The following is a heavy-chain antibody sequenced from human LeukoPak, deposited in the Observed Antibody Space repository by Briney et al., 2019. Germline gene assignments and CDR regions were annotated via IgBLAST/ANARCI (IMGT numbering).Heavy chain of an antibody. D-gene: IGHD3-22*01. CDR1: GYTFTSYG. CDR3: ARCYYDSSGYYHQTVDY. V-gene: IGHV1-18*01. CDR2: ISAYNGNT. Sequence: ASVKVSCKASGYTFTSYGISWVRQAPGQGLEWMGWISAYNGNTNYAQKLQGRVTMTTDTSTSTAYMELRSLRSDDTAVYYCARCYYDSSGYYHQTVDYWGQGTLVTVSS. J-gene: IGHJ4*02.